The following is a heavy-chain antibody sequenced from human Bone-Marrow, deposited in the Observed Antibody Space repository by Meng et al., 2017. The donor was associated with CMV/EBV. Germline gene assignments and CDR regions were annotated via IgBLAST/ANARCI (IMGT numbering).Heavy chain of an antibody. J-gene: IGHJ3*02. Sequence: GEFLKISCAASGFTFSSYWMSWVRQAPGKGLEWVANIKQDGSEKYYVDSVKGRFTISRDNAKNSLYLQMNSLRAEDTAVYYCARDPLRFLEWLDAFDIWGQGTMVTVSS. D-gene: IGHD3-3*01. CDR2: IKQDGSEK. CDR3: ARDPLRFLEWLDAFDI. V-gene: IGHV3-7*01. CDR1: GFTFSSYW.